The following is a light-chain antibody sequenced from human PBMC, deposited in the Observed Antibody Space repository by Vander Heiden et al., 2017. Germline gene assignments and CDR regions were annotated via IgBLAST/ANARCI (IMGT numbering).Light chain of an antibody. CDR2: AAS. V-gene: IGKV1-39*01. J-gene: IGKJ4*01. CDR1: QSISNY. Sequence: DIQMTQSPSSLSASVGDRVTITCRASQSISNYLNWYQQKPGKAPKLLIYAASSLQSGVPATFTGSGSGTDFTLTISSLHPEHIATYDSLQSDTTPLTCGGGTKVDIK. CDR3: LQSDTTPLT.